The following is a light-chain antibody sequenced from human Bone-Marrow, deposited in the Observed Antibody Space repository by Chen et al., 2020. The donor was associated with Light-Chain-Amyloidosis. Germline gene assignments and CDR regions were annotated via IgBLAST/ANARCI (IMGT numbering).Light chain of an antibody. J-gene: IGLJ2*01. V-gene: IGLV3-25*03. CDR1: DLPTKY. Sequence: SYALTQPRSVSVAPGHTARLPRSGEDLPTKYAYWYQQKPGQAPVLVIHRDTERPSGISERFSGSSSGTTATLTISGVQAEDEADYHCQSADSSGTYEVIFGGGTKLTVL. CDR3: QSADSSGTYEVI. CDR2: RDT.